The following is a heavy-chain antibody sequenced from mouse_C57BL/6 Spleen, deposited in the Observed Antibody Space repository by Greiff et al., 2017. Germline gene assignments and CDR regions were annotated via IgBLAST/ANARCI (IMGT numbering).Heavy chain of an antibody. Sequence: EVQRVESGGDLVKPGGSLKLSCAASGFTFSSYGMSWVRQTPDKRLEWVATISSGGSYTYYPDSVKGRFTISRNNAKNTLYLQMSSLKSEDTAMYYCARPDYDGYPFADWGQGTLVTVSA. CDR1: GFTFSSYG. CDR3: ARPDYDGYPFAD. J-gene: IGHJ3*01. V-gene: IGHV5-6*01. D-gene: IGHD2-3*01. CDR2: ISSGGSYT.